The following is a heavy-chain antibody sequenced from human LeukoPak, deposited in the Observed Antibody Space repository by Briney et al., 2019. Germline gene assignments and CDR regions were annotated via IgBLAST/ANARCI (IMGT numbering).Heavy chain of an antibody. Sequence: PGGSLRLSCAASGFTFSSYSMNWVRQAPGKGLEWVSSISTSSGYIYYADSVKGRFTISRDNAKNSLYLQMNSLRAEDTAVYYCARAPLDTAMDIFDYWGQGTLVTVSS. CDR3: ARAPLDTAMDIFDY. CDR2: ISTSSGYI. V-gene: IGHV3-21*01. D-gene: IGHD5-18*01. CDR1: GFTFSSYS. J-gene: IGHJ4*02.